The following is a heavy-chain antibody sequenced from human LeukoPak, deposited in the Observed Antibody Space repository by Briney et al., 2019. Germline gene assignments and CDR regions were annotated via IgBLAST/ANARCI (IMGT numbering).Heavy chain of an antibody. J-gene: IGHJ4*02. Sequence: SETLSLTCTVSGGSISGYYWSWIRQPPGKGLEWIGYIYYSGSTSYNPSLKGRVTISVDTSKNRFSLKLSSVTAADTAVYYCAREVIMFGGVQAFDYWGQGTLVTVSS. D-gene: IGHD3-16*01. CDR1: GGSISGYY. CDR2: IYYSGST. V-gene: IGHV4-59*01. CDR3: AREVIMFGGVQAFDY.